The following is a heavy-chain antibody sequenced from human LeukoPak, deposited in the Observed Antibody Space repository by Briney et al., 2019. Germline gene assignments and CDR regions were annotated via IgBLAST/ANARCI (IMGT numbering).Heavy chain of an antibody. CDR3: ASTSKYIGSGRDDSFDI. CDR1: GGSISSGAYY. V-gene: IGHV4-30-4*08. Sequence: SQTLSLTCTVSGGSISSGAYYWSWIRQPPGKGLEWIGYISYSGGTYYNPSLKSRVSISVDMSKSQFSLKMSSVIAADTAVYYCASTSKYIGSGRDDSFDIWGQGTMVTVSS. CDR2: ISYSGGT. D-gene: IGHD3-10*01. J-gene: IGHJ3*02.